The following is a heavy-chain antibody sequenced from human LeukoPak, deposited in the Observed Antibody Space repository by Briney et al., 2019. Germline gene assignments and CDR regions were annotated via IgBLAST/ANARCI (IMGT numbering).Heavy chain of an antibody. Sequence: PSDTLSLTCTVCGDSISSGGYYWSWIRQHPGEGLEWIGYMYCSGSTYYNPSLKSRVTISVDTSKNQFSLKLSSVTDADTAVYYCAGARGKADYWGQGTLVTVSS. CDR2: MYCSGST. CDR1: GDSISSGGYY. J-gene: IGHJ4*02. CDR3: AGARGKADY. D-gene: IGHD4-23*01. V-gene: IGHV4-31*03.